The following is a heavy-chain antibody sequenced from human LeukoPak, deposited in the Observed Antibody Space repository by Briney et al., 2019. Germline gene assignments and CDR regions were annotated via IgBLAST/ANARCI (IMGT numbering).Heavy chain of an antibody. CDR3: ARQGYGDYVDAFDI. Sequence: SETLSLTCTVSGGSISSGGYYWSWIRQHPGKGLEWIGYIYYSGSTYYNPSLKSRVTISVDTSKNQFSLKLSSVTAADTAVYYCARQGYGDYVDAFDIWGQGTMVTVSS. CDR1: GGSISSGGYY. CDR2: IYYSGST. D-gene: IGHD4-17*01. J-gene: IGHJ3*02. V-gene: IGHV4-39*01.